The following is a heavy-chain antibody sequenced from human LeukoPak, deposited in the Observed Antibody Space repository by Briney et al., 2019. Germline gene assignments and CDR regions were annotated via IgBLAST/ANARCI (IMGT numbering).Heavy chain of an antibody. CDR2: ISSSSTYI. CDR3: AIDPGTVDTAMVPVWDY. J-gene: IGHJ4*02. Sequence: GRSLRLSCAASGFSFSGCGMNWVRQAPGKGLEWVSSISSSSTYIYYADSVRGRFTISRDNAKNSLYLQMNSLRAEDTAVYYCAIDPGTVDTAMVPVWDYWGQGTLVTVSS. D-gene: IGHD5-18*01. CDR1: GFSFSGCG. V-gene: IGHV3-21*01.